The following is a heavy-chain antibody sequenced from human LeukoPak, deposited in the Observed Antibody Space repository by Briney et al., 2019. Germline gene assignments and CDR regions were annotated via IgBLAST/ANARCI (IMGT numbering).Heavy chain of an antibody. CDR1: GFIFSINC. V-gene: IGHV3-7*05. Sequence: GGSLRLSCTASGFIFSINCMSWLRQAPGKGLHCVANIKEDGRKKYYVDSVKGRFTISRDNAKNSLYLQTTSLRAEDTAMYYCARRALRYCSSTSCPAQYYGVDVWGKGTTVTVSS. CDR2: IKEDGRKK. D-gene: IGHD2-2*01. J-gene: IGHJ6*04. CDR3: ARRALRYCSSTSCPAQYYGVDV.